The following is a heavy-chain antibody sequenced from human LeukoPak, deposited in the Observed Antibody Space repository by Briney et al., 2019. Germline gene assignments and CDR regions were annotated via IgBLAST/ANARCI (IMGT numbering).Heavy chain of an antibody. V-gene: IGHV3-30*02. D-gene: IGHD6-13*01. J-gene: IGHJ4*02. CDR2: IRYDGSNK. Sequence: GGSLRLSCAASGFTFSSYGMHWVRQAPGKGLEWVAFIRYDGSNKYYADSVKGRFTISRDNSKNTLYLQMNSLRAEDTAVYYCAREGGIAAEKSFDYWGQGTLVTVSS. CDR1: GFTFSSYG. CDR3: AREGGIAAEKSFDY.